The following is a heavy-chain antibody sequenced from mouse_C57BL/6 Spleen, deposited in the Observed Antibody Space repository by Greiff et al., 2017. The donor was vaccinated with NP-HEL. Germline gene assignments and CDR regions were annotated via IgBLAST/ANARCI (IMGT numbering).Heavy chain of an antibody. Sequence: QVQLQHSGAELVRPGTSVKMSCKASGYTFTNYWIGWAKQRPGHGLEWIGDIYPGGGYTNYNEKFKGKATLTADKSSSTAYMQFSSLTSEDSAIYYCARSREIYYYGSSYWYFDVWGTGTTVTVSS. CDR1: GYTFTNYW. CDR3: ARSREIYYYGSSYWYFDV. D-gene: IGHD1-1*01. J-gene: IGHJ1*03. CDR2: IYPGGGYT. V-gene: IGHV1-63*01.